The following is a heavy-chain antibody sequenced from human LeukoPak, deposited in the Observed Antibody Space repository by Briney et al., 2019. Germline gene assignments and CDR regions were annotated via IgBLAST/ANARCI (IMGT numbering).Heavy chain of an antibody. J-gene: IGHJ4*02. CDR3: VRGGYAWTFDF. CDR1: GFNFNDNF. Sequence: PGGSLRLSCTASGFNFNDNFMGWIRQAPGKGLEWISYISSKGDTIHYSDPVKGRFSIARDNPQKSLYLQMNSLRVEDTAVYYCVRGGYAWTFDFWGQGTLVTVSS. D-gene: IGHD2-2*01. CDR2: ISSKGDTI. V-gene: IGHV3-11*01.